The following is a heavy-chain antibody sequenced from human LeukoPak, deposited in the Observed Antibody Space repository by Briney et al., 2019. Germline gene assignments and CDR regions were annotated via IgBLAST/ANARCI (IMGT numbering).Heavy chain of an antibody. CDR3: ARVRDEYSSSWYYYYYMDV. J-gene: IGHJ6*03. V-gene: IGHV4-59*11. CDR2: IYYSGST. D-gene: IGHD6-13*01. Sequence: PSETLSLTCTVSGGSISSHYWSWIRQPPGKGLEWIGYIYYSGSTNYNPSLKGRVTISVDTSKNQFSLKLSSVTAADTAVYYCARVRDEYSSSWYYYYYMDVWGKGTTVTVSS. CDR1: GGSISSHY.